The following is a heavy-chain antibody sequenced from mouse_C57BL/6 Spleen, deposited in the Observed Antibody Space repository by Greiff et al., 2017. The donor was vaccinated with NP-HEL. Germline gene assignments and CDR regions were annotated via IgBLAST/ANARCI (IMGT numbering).Heavy chain of an antibody. CDR2: IHPNSGST. J-gene: IGHJ2*01. V-gene: IGHV1-64*01. Sequence: QVQLKQPGAELVKPGASVKLSCKASGYTFTSYWMHWVKQRPGQGLEWIGMIHPNSGSTNYNEKFKSKATLTVDKSSSTAYMQLSSLTSEDSAVYCCAREGTTVVATSDYWGQGTTLTVSS. CDR1: GYTFTSYW. CDR3: AREGTTVVATSDY. D-gene: IGHD1-1*01.